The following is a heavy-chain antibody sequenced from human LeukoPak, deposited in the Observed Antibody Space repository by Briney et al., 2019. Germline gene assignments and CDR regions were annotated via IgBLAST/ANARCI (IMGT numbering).Heavy chain of an antibody. D-gene: IGHD6-13*01. CDR2: IIPIFGTA. Sequence: GASVKVSCKASGGTFSSYAISWVRQAPGHGLEWLGGIIPIFGTANYAQKFQGRVTITADKSTSTAYMELSSLRSEDTAVYYCARVVGLTGYSSSWYSGYYYYMDVWGKGTTVTVSS. J-gene: IGHJ6*03. CDR1: GGTFSSYA. V-gene: IGHV1-69*06. CDR3: ARVVGLTGYSSSWYSGYYYYMDV.